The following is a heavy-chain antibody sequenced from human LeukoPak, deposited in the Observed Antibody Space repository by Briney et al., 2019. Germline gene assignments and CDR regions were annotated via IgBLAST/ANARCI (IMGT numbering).Heavy chain of an antibody. CDR3: ARGGDSGGYHYYYYGMDV. V-gene: IGHV5-51*01. Sequence: GESLQISCKGSGYSFTSYWIGWVRQMPGKGLEWMGIIYPGDSDTRYSPSFQGQVTISAYKSISTAYLQWSSLKASDTAMYYCARGGDSGGYHYYYYGMDVWGQGTTVTVSS. CDR1: GYSFTSYW. CDR2: IYPGDSDT. D-gene: IGHD3-22*01. J-gene: IGHJ6*02.